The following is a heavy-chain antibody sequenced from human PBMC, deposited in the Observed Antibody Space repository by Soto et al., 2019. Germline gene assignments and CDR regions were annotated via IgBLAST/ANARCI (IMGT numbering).Heavy chain of an antibody. CDR1: GFTFSRYA. CDR2: ISASGGHT. V-gene: IGHV3-23*01. D-gene: IGHD4-17*01. Sequence: EGQLLESGGSLVQPGGSLRLSCASSGFTFSRYAMSWVRQAPGAGLEWVSGISASGGHTYYADSVKGRFTISRDNSRNTVFLQMNSLTAEDTALYYCGKDPNGDYVGAHDMWGRGTMVTVSS. J-gene: IGHJ3*02. CDR3: GKDPNGDYVGAHDM.